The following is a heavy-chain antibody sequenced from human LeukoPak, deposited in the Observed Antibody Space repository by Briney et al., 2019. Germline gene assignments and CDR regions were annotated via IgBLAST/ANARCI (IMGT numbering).Heavy chain of an antibody. J-gene: IGHJ4*02. Sequence: GGSLRLSCAASGFTFSSYAMHWVRQAPGKGLEWVSGISGSGDSTYSAGSVKGQFTISRDNSKNMLYLQMNSLRADDTAVYYCARDRRGEYYFDYWGQGTLVTVSS. CDR1: GFTFSSYA. D-gene: IGHD3-10*01. V-gene: IGHV3-23*01. CDR2: ISGSGDST. CDR3: ARDRRGEYYFDY.